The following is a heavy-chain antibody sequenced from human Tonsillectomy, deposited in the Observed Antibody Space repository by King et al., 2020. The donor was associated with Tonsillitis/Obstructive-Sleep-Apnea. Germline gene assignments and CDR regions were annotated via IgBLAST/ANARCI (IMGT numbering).Heavy chain of an antibody. CDR3: ARGDDSSGYYSFSFDY. CDR1: GFTFSSYW. D-gene: IGHD3-22*01. Sequence: VQLVESGGGLVQPGGTLRLSCAASGFTFSSYWMHWVRQAPGKGLVWVSRINSDGSSTSYADAVKGRFTISRDNAKNTLYLQMNSLSAEDSAVYYCARGDDSSGYYSFSFDYWGQGTLVTVSS. V-gene: IGHV3-74*02. J-gene: IGHJ4*02. CDR2: INSDGSST.